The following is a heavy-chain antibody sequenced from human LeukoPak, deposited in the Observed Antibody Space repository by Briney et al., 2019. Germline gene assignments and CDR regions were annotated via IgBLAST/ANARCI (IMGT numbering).Heavy chain of an antibody. D-gene: IGHD3-22*01. V-gene: IGHV1-69*13. CDR3: AGPSYYYDSSGYYY. CDR1: GGTFSSYA. CDR2: IIPIFGTA. J-gene: IGHJ4*02. Sequence: ASVKVSCKASGGTFSSYAISWVRQAPGQGLEWMGGIIPIFGTANYAQKFQGRVTITADESTNTAYMELSSLRSEDTAVYYCAGPSYYYDSSGYYYWGQGTLVTVSS.